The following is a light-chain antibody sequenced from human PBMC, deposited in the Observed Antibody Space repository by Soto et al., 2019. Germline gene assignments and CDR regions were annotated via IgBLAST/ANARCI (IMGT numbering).Light chain of an antibody. V-gene: IGKV3-11*01. CDR2: DTF. J-gene: IGKJ5*01. CDR3: QQRSNWPPIT. CDR1: QSISGN. Sequence: EIVMTQSPATLSVSPGERATLSCRASQSISGNLAWYQQKPGQAPRLLIYDTFNRATGIPARFSGSGSGTDFTLTISGLEPEDFAIYYCQQRSNWPPITFGQGTRLEIK.